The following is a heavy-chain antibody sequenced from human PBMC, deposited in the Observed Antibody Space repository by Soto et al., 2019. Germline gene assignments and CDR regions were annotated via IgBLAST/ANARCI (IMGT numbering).Heavy chain of an antibody. CDR2: IYSNGDT. V-gene: IGHV4-31*03. D-gene: IGHD6-6*01. CDR1: SDSMNSGGYY. Sequence: PSETLSLTCSVSSDSMNSGGYYWSWIRQHPGKGLEWIGYIYSNGDTYYNPSLKSRVTISVDTSKNQFSLNLTSVTAADTAVYYCARRGGSSSGYYYYAMXVWGQGTTVTVSS. J-gene: IGHJ6*02. CDR3: ARRGGSSSGYYYYAMXV.